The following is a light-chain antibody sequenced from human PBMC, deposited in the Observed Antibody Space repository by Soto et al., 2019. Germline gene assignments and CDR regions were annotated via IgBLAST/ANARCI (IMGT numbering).Light chain of an antibody. Sequence: DIVMTQSPDSLAVSLGETATINCKSSQSVLYSSNNKNYLAWYQQKPGQPPKLLIYWASTREFGVPDRFSGSGSGTDFALTISSLQAEDVAVYYCQQYYRAPTVSPGTKVDF. V-gene: IGKV4-1*01. CDR1: QSVLYSSNNKNY. CDR2: WAS. J-gene: IGKJ3*01. CDR3: QQYYRAPT.